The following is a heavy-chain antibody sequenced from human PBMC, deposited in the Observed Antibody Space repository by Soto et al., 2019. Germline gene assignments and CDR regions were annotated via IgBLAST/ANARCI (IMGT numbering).Heavy chain of an antibody. Sequence: PSETLSLTCTVSGGSISSYYWSWIRQPPGKGLEWIGYIYYSGSTNYNPSLKSRVTISVDTSKNQFSLKLSSVTAADTAVYYCARVKGGYNYHWFDPWGQGPRVTVSS. CDR3: ARVKGGYNYHWFDP. V-gene: IGHV4-59*01. CDR1: GGSISSYY. D-gene: IGHD5-12*01. J-gene: IGHJ5*02. CDR2: IYYSGST.